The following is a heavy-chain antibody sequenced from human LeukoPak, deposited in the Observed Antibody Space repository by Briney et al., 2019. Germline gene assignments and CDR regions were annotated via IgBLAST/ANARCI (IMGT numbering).Heavy chain of an antibody. CDR3: ARGRFGELSVATFDI. Sequence: GRSLRLSCAASGFTFNNYGMHWVRQAPGKGLEWVALIWYDGTNKYYGDPVKGRFTISRDNSKNTLYLQMNSLRAEDTAVYYCARGRFGELSVATFDIWGQGTMVTVSS. CDR2: IWYDGTNK. CDR1: GFTFNNYG. J-gene: IGHJ3*02. D-gene: IGHD3-10*01. V-gene: IGHV3-33*01.